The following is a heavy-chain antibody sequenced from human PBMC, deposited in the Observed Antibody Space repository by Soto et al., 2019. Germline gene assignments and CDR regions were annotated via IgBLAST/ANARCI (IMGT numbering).Heavy chain of an antibody. CDR2: IYYSGST. D-gene: IGHD3-22*01. V-gene: IGHV4-31*03. Sequence: PSETLSLTCTVSGGSISSGGYYWSRILQHPGKGLEWIGYIYYSGSTYYNPSLKSRVTISVDTSKNQFSLKLSSVTAADTAVYYCARISPITMILVVSRKPLDAFDIWGQVTMV. CDR1: GGSISSGGYY. J-gene: IGHJ3*02. CDR3: ARISPITMILVVSRKPLDAFDI.